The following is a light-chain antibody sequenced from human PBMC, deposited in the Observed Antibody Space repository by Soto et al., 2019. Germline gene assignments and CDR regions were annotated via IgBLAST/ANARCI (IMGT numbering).Light chain of an antibody. CDR2: GAS. J-gene: IGKJ5*01. CDR1: QSISSN. V-gene: IGKV3-15*01. CDR3: QQYNTWRSIT. Sequence: EIVMTQSPATLSVSPGERATLSCRASQSISSNLGWYQQRPGQAPRLLIYGASTRATGIPARFSGSGSGTDFTLAISSLQSEDFAVYYCQQYNTWRSITCGQGTRLEMK.